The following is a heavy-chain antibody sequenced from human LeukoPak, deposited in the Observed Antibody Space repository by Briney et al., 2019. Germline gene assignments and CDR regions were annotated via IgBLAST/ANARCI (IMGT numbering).Heavy chain of an antibody. D-gene: IGHD3-10*01. V-gene: IGHV3-48*01. Sequence: PGGSLRLSCAASGFIFSTYAMHWVRQAPGKGLQWVSYITSSTSTISYADSVKGRFTISRDNSKNTLYLQMSSLRAEDTAVYYCARDSNSYGSGATIDYWGQGTLVTVSS. CDR3: ARDSNSYGSGATIDY. CDR1: GFIFSTYA. CDR2: ITSSTSTI. J-gene: IGHJ4*02.